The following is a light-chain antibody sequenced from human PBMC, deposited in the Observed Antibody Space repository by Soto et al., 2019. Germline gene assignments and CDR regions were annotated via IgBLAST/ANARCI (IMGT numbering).Light chain of an antibody. V-gene: IGKV3-11*01. CDR1: QSGDPF. Sequence: EIVLTQSPATLSLSPGERATLSCRSSQSGDPFLAWYQQKGGQAPRLLIYDASKRATDIPPRFSGSASGTDFTLTSSCLEPEDFAVYYCQQRTTFGQGNKLEI. J-gene: IGKJ2*01. CDR3: QQRTT. CDR2: DAS.